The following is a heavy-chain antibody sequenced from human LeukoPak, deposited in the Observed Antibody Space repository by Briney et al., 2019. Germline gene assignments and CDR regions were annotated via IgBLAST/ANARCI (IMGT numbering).Heavy chain of an antibody. D-gene: IGHD3-3*01. CDR2: IYYSGST. J-gene: IGHJ4*02. CDR3: AKLEGWFYFDS. V-gene: IGHV4-61*01. Sequence: SETLSLTCTVSGGSVSSDSYYWSWIRQPPGKGLEWIGYIYYSGSTNYNPSLKSRVTISVDTSKNQFSLKLSSVTAADTAVYYCAKLEGWFYFDSWGQGTLVTVSS. CDR1: GGSVSSDSYY.